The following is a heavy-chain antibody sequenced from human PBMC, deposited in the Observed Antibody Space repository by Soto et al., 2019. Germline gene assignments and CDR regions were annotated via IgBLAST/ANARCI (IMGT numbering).Heavy chain of an antibody. D-gene: IGHD4-17*01. CDR3: AKVGVGGGHYVAFDY. CDR2: ISYDGSNK. V-gene: IGHV3-30*18. Sequence: QVQLVESGGSVVQPGRSLRLSCAASGFTFSSYGMHWVRQAPGKGLEWVAVISYDGSNKYYADSVKGRFTISRDNSKNTLYLQMNSLRTEDTAVYYCAKVGVGGGHYVAFDYWGQGTLVTVSS. CDR1: GFTFSSYG. J-gene: IGHJ4*02.